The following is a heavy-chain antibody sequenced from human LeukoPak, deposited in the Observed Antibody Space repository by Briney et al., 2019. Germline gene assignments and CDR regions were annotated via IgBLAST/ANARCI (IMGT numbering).Heavy chain of an antibody. J-gene: IGHJ4*02. CDR3: GRGLGSWVDF. D-gene: IGHD1-26*01. V-gene: IGHV3-33*01. CDR2: IWYDGSKK. Sequence: GGSLRLSCVVSGFTFSSYGMHWVRQAPGKGLEWVAVIWYDGSKKYYADSVKGRFTISRDNSKNTLYLQMNSLRAEDMAVYYCGRGLGSWVDFWGPGTLVIVSS. CDR1: GFTFSSYG.